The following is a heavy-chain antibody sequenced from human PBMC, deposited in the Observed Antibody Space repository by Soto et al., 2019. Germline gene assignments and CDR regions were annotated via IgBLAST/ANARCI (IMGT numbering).Heavy chain of an antibody. J-gene: IGHJ4*02. CDR2: ISYDGSNK. Sequence: QLQLVESGGGVVQPGRSLRLSCAASGFSFSSYGIHWVRQAPGKGLEWVAVISYDGSNKYYADSVKGRFTISRDNSKNTRYLQMNSLRAEDTAVYYCAKKNRGYYYDSSSIDYWGQGTLVTVSS. CDR1: GFSFSSYG. V-gene: IGHV3-30*18. CDR3: AKKNRGYYYDSSSIDY. D-gene: IGHD3-22*01.